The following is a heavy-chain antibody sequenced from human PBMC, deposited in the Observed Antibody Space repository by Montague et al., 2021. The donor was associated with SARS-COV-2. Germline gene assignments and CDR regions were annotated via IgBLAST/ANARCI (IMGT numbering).Heavy chain of an antibody. Sequence: SETLSLTCTVSGYSISSGYYWGWIRQPPGKGLEWIGSIYHSGSTYYNPSLKSRVTISVDTSKNQFSLKLSSVTAAGTAVYYCARSQDCSTTSCHFDYWGQGTLVTVSS. V-gene: IGHV4-38-2*02. J-gene: IGHJ4*02. CDR1: GYSISSGYY. CDR2: IYHSGST. D-gene: IGHD2-2*01. CDR3: ARSQDCSTTSCHFDY.